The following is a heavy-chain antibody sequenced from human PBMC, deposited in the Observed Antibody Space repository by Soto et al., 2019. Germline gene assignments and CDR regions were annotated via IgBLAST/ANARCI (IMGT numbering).Heavy chain of an antibody. V-gene: IGHV1-69*13. J-gene: IGHJ4*02. CDR2: IIPIFGTA. Sequence: SVKVSCKASGCTFSSYAISWVRQAPGQGLEWMGGIIPIFGTANYAQKFQGRVTITADESTSTAYMELSSLRSEDTAVYYCARCRGVNYDFCSGPFDYWGQRTLVTVSS. D-gene: IGHD3-3*01. CDR1: GCTFSSYA. CDR3: ARCRGVNYDFCSGPFDY.